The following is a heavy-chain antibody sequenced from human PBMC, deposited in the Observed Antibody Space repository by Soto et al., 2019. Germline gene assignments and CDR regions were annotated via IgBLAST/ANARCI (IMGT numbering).Heavy chain of an antibody. Sequence: GGSLRLSCAASGFTFSSHAMSWVRQAPGKGLEWVSLISGGGSSTYYADSVKGRFSISRDDSKNTLYLQMNSLRAEDTAMYYCARDPIGGNYYFDHWGQGTLVTVSS. CDR3: ARDPIGGNYYFDH. J-gene: IGHJ4*02. CDR2: ISGGGSST. CDR1: GFTFSSHA. V-gene: IGHV3-23*01. D-gene: IGHD2-21*01.